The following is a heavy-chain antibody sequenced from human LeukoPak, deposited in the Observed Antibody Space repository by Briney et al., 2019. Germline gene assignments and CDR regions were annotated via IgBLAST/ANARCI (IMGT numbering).Heavy chain of an antibody. V-gene: IGHV3-11*01. CDR3: ARVGSGSYYHFDY. D-gene: IGHD3-10*01. J-gene: IGHJ4*02. CDR2: ISSRGSTI. CDR1: GFTFSDYY. Sequence: GGSLRLSCAASGFTFSDYYMSWLRQAPGKGLEWVSYISSRGSTIYYADSVKGRFTISRDNAKNSLYLQMNSLRAEDTAVYYCARVGSGSYYHFDYWGQGTLVTVSS.